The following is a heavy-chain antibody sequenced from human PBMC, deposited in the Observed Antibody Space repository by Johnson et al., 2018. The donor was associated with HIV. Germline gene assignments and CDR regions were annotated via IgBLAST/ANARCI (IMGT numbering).Heavy chain of an antibody. CDR2: IYSGGSEK. CDR1: GFTVSSNY. J-gene: IGHJ3*02. V-gene: IGHV3-66*01. D-gene: IGHD2-21*02. CDR3: ARYCGGDCYSPHDAFDI. Sequence: VQLVESGGGLVQPGGSLRLSCAASGFTVSSNYMSWVRQAPGKGLEWVSVIYSGGSEKSHVDSVKGRFAISRDNAKNSLFLQMNSLRVEDTAVYYCARYCGGDCYSPHDAFDIWGQGTMVTVSS.